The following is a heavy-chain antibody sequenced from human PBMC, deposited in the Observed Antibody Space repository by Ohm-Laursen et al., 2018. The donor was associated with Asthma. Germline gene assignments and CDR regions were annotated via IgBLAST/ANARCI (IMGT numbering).Heavy chain of an antibody. Sequence: SETLSLTCTVSGGSISSYYWSWIRQPPGKGLEWIGYIYYSGSTNYNPSLKSRVTISVDTSKNQFSLKLSSVTAADTAVYYCARDHDLGQWLGAFDYWGQGTLVTVSS. CDR2: IYYSGST. J-gene: IGHJ4*02. D-gene: IGHD6-19*01. CDR1: GGSISSYY. CDR3: ARDHDLGQWLGAFDY. V-gene: IGHV4-59*01.